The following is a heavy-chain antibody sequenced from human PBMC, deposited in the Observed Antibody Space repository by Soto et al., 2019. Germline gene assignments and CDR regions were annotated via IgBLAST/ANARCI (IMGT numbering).Heavy chain of an antibody. CDR2: IYYSGST. J-gene: IGHJ6*02. CDR1: GGSISSSSYY. CDR3: ARGADYYYYGMDV. Sequence: PSETLSLTCTVSGGSISSSSYYWGWIRQPPGKGLEWIGSIYYSGSTYYNPSLKSRVTISVDTSKNQFSLKLSSVTAADTAVYYCARGADYYYYGMDVWGQGTTVTSP. V-gene: IGHV4-39*01.